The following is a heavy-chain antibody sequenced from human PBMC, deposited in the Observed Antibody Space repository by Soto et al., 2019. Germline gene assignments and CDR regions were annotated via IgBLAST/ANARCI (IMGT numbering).Heavy chain of an antibody. J-gene: IGHJ6*02. CDR2: IYYSGST. CDR1: GGSISSGDYY. CDR3: ASSSSSWPYYYYYYGMDV. Sequence: NPSETLSLTCTVSGGSISSGDYYWSWIRQPPGKGLEWIGYIYYSGSTYYNPSLKSRVTISVDTSKNQFSLKLSSVTAADTAVYYCASSSSSWPYYYYYYGMDVWGQGTTVTVSS. V-gene: IGHV4-30-4*01. D-gene: IGHD6-13*01.